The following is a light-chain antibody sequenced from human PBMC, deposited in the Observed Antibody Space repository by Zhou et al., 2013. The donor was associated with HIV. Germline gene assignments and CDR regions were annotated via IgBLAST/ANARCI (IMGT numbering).Light chain of an antibody. CDR1: QSVSSC. CDR2: DTS. CDR3: QQRSSWPRA. J-gene: IGKJ3*01. Sequence: EVVLTQSPVTLSLSPGERATLSCRASQSVSSCLAWYQHKPGQAPRLLICDTSNRATGIPARFSGSGSGTDFTLTISSLEPEDFAIYYCQQRSSWPRAFGPGTKVDIK. V-gene: IGKV3-11*01.